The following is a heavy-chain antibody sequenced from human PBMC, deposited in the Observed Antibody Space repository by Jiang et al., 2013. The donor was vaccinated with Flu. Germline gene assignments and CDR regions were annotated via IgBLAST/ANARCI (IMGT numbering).Heavy chain of an antibody. V-gene: IGHV1-8*02. Sequence: SAKVSCKASGYTLSSYDVNWVRQAPGQGLEWMGWMNPNNGHTGYAQKFKGRVSMTRNASAATAYMELSSLTSEDTAVYYCARGGFYHGNDGYTSYYYGLDVWGQGTTVTVSS. CDR3: ARGGFYHGNDGYTSYYYGLDV. CDR2: MNPNNGHT. D-gene: IGHD3-16*02. CDR1: GYTLSSYD. J-gene: IGHJ6*02.